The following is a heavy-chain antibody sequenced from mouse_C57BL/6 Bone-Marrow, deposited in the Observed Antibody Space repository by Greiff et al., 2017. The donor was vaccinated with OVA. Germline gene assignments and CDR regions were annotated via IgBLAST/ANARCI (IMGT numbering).Heavy chain of an antibody. J-gene: IGHJ2*01. CDR1: GFSFSDYG. CDR3: ARRTECFDY. Sequence: EVMLVESGGGLVKPGGSLKLSCAASGFSFSDYGMHWVRQAPEKGLEWVAYISSGSSTIYYAATVKGRFTITRNNDKNTRYLLITSQSSEATATYCCARRTECFDYWGQGTTLTVSS. CDR2: ISSGSSTI. D-gene: IGHD4-1*01. V-gene: IGHV5-17*01.